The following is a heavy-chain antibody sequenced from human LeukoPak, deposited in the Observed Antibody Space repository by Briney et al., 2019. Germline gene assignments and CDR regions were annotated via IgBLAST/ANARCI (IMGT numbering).Heavy chain of an antibody. CDR3: TRDRSSGYPGSFDY. CDR2: ISSSSITI. CDR1: SFTFSSYN. J-gene: IGHJ4*02. V-gene: IGHV3-48*02. Sequence: PGGSLRLSCAASSFTFSSYNMNWVRQAPGKGLEWVSYISSSSITIYYTDSLKGRFTISRDNAKSSLYLQMDSLRDEDTAVYYCTRDRSSGYPGSFDYWGQGILVTVSS. D-gene: IGHD3-22*01.